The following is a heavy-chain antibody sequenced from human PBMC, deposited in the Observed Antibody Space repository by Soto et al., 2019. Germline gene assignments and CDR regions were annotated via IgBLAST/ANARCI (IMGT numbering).Heavy chain of an antibody. CDR2: ISVDNHNT. V-gene: IGHV1-18*04. CDR3: TKSIGAPGNARDYYYGMDV. CDR1: GYTSTTFG. Sequence: QVQLVQSGGEVKSPGASVKVSCKASGYTSTTFGISWVRQAPGQGLEWLGWISVDNHNTVYAQKFQGTVTMTTGTSTSTVYMEVRSLRSDDSAIYYCTKSIGAPGNARDYYYGMDVWGQGTTVTVSS. D-gene: IGHD1-1*01. J-gene: IGHJ6*02.